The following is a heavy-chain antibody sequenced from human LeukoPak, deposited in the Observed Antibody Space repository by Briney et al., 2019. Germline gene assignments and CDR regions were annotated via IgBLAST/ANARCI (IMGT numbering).Heavy chain of an antibody. CDR2: IYTSGST. CDR3: ARVVTAAGNNWFDP. Sequence: PSETLSLTCTVSGGSISSGSYYWSWIRQPAGKGLEWIGRIYTSGSTNYNPSLKSRVTISVDTSKNQFSLKLSSVTAADTAVYYCARVVTAAGNNWFDPWGQGTLVTVSS. CDR1: GGSISSGSYY. J-gene: IGHJ5*02. V-gene: IGHV4-61*02. D-gene: IGHD6-13*01.